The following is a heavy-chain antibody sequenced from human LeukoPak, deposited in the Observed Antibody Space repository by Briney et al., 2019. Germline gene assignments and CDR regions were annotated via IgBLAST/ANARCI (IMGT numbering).Heavy chain of an antibody. J-gene: IGHJ4*02. V-gene: IGHV4-38-2*02. CDR2: IYPTGST. CDR3: ARDPLKGFDY. CDR1: GYSISSGYY. Sequence: SETLSLTCTVSGYSISSGYYWGWIRQPPGKGLEWIGNIYPTGSTYYNPSLKSRVTISVDTSKNQFSLKLSAVTAADTAVYYCARDPLKGFDYWGQGMLVTVSS.